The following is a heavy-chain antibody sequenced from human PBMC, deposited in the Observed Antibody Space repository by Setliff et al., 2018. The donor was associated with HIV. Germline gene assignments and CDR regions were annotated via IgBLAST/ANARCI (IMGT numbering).Heavy chain of an antibody. J-gene: IGHJ4*02. CDR1: GGSISSGGHY. D-gene: IGHD2-21*02. V-gene: IGHV4-31*03. CDR2: IYYSGST. CDR3: ARGVTAIHSRLE. Sequence: PSETLSLTCTVSGGSISSGGHYWSWIRQHPGKGLEWIGYIYYSGSTYYNPSLKSRVTISVDTSKNQFSLKLSSVTAADTAVYYCARGVTAIHSRLEWGQGTLVTVSS.